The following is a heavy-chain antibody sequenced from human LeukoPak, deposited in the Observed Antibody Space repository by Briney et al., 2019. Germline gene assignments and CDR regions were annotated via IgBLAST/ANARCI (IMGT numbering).Heavy chain of an antibody. V-gene: IGHV4-34*01. D-gene: IGHD6-19*01. CDR2: INHSGST. Sequence: PSETLSLTCAVYGGSFSGYYWSWIRQPPGKGLEWIGEINHSGSTNYNPSLKSRVTISVDTSKNQFSLRLSSVTAADTAVYYCARERPGIAVAGPRGCGFDPWGQGTLVTVSS. CDR3: ARERPGIAVAGPRGCGFDP. CDR1: GGSFSGYY. J-gene: IGHJ5*02.